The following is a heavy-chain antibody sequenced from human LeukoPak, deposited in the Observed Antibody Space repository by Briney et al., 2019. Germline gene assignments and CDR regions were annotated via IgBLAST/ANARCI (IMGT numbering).Heavy chain of an antibody. V-gene: IGHV4-59*03. D-gene: IGHD3-9*01. CDR1: GASINNYY. J-gene: IGHJ1*01. CDR3: AGRGQRYFRD. CDR2: ISFSGST. Sequence: SETLSLTCSVSGASINNYYWTWIRQPPGKGLEWIGYISFSGSTDYNPSLKSRVTISVDTSKTQLSLDLSSVTAADTATYYCAGRGQRYFRDWGQGTLVTVSS.